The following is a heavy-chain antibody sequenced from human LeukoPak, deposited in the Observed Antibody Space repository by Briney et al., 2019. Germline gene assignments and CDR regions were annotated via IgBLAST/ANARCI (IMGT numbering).Heavy chain of an antibody. J-gene: IGHJ4*02. CDR2: IYDSGST. Sequence: SETLSLTCTVSGGSIRSYYWSWIRQPPGKGLEWVGYIYDSGSTSYNPSLKSRVTMSVDTSKNQFSLKLSSVTAADTAVYYCARFSSIAAAFDYWGQGTLVTVSS. CDR1: GGSIRSYY. CDR3: ARFSSIAAAFDY. V-gene: IGHV4-59*12. D-gene: IGHD6-13*01.